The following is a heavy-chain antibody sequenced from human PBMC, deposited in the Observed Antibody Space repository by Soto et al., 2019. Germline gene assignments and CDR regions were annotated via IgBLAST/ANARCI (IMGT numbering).Heavy chain of an antibody. CDR1: GFPFSSSG. CDR2: IGPNPINI. D-gene: IGHD2-2*01. CDR3: TTARHCSSAACPAAE. Sequence: PGGSLRLSCAASGFPFSSSGMLWVRQPPGEGLEWVAAIGPNPININYRDSVKGRFTISRDNSRNTVFLQMSALRAEDSALYYCTTARHCSSAACPAAEWGQGTLGTVSS. V-gene: IGHV3-23*05. J-gene: IGHJ4*02.